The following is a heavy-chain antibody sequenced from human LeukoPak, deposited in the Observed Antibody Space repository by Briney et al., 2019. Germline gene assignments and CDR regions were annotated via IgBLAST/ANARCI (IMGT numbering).Heavy chain of an antibody. CDR3: ASAYNWNRPFDY. D-gene: IGHD1-20*01. CDR1: GGSFSGYY. J-gene: IGHJ4*02. Sequence: SETLSLTCAVYGGSFSGYYWSWIRQPPGKGLEWIGEINHSGSTNYNPSLKSRVTISVDTSKNQFSLKLSSVTAADTAVYYCASAYNWNRPFDYWGQGTLVTVSS. V-gene: IGHV4-34*01. CDR2: INHSGST.